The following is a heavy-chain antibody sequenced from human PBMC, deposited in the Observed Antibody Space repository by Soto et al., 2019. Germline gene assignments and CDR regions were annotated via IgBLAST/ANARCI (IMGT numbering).Heavy chain of an antibody. CDR1: GFTFSSYS. Sequence: PGGSLRLSCAASGFTFSSYSMNWVRQAPGKGLEWVSSISSSSSYIYYADSVKGRFTISRDNAKNSLYLQMNSLRAEDTAVYYCARDLGDYGDYDYWGQGTLVTVSS. D-gene: IGHD4-17*01. V-gene: IGHV3-21*01. CDR2: ISSSSSYI. CDR3: ARDLGDYGDYDY. J-gene: IGHJ4*02.